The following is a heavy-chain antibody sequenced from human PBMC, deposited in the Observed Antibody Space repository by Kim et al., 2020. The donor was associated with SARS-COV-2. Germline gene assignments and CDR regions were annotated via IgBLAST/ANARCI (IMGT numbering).Heavy chain of an antibody. Sequence: ASVKVSCKASGYSFIYFPIHWVRQAPGQRLEWMGWNNVGNAGNVNTKFLQKFQGRVSIARDTSANTAYLELSSLTHEDTAVYYCATSYSFDGSDYRDDAFDMWGQGTMVTVSS. D-gene: IGHD3-10*01. CDR3: ATSYSFDGSDYRDDAFDM. V-gene: IGHV1-3*01. J-gene: IGHJ3*02. CDR1: GYSFIYFP. CDR2: NNVGNAGNVNT.